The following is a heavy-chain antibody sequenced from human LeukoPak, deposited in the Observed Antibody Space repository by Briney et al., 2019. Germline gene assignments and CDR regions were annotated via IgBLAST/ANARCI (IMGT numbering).Heavy chain of an antibody. J-gene: IGHJ4*02. Sequence: GGSLRLSCAASGFTFSSYGMHWVRQAPGKGLEWVAVIWYDGSNKYYADSVKGRFTISRDNSKNTLYLQMNSLRAEDTAVYYCARENYGDYGADYCGQGTLVTVSS. CDR3: ARENYGDYGADY. D-gene: IGHD4-17*01. CDR2: IWYDGSNK. CDR1: GFTFSSYG. V-gene: IGHV3-33*01.